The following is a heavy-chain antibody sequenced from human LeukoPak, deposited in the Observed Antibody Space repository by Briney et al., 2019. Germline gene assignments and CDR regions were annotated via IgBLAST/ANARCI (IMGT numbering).Heavy chain of an antibody. J-gene: IGHJ4*02. V-gene: IGHV1-46*01. Sequence: ASVKVSCKASGYTFTNYHMNWVRQAPGQGFEWMGIINPSGGSTTNAQKFQGSVIMTRDMSTSTVYMELSSLRSEDTAVYFCARYGHSPFFDYWGQGTLVIVSS. CDR2: INPSGGST. CDR1: GYTFTNYH. CDR3: ARYGHSPFFDY. D-gene: IGHD4-17*01.